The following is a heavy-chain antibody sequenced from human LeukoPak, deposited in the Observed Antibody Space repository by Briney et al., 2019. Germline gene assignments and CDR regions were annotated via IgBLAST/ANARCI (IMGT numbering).Heavy chain of an antibody. V-gene: IGHV3-30*18. CDR3: AKDKAAGDYYYYYMDV. Sequence: GGSLRLSCAASGFTFSGYGMHWVRQAPDKGLEWVALISSDGSNRIYADSVKGRFSISRDNSKNTLYLQVNSLRIEDTAVYYCAKDKAAGDYYYYYMDVWGKGTTVTISS. CDR1: GFTFSGYG. J-gene: IGHJ6*03. D-gene: IGHD6-13*01. CDR2: ISSDGSNR.